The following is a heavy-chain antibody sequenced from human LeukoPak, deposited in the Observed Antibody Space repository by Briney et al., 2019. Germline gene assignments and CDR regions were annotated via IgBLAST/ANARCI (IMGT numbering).Heavy chain of an antibody. Sequence: GGSLRLSCAASGFTFSSYEMNWVRQAPGKGLEWVSYISSSGSTIYYADSVKGRFTISRDNAKSSLYLQMNSLRAEDTAVYYCARETDYYDSTGAFDIWGQGTMVTVSS. CDR3: ARETDYYDSTGAFDI. J-gene: IGHJ3*02. CDR1: GFTFSSYE. V-gene: IGHV3-48*03. D-gene: IGHD3-22*01. CDR2: ISSSGSTI.